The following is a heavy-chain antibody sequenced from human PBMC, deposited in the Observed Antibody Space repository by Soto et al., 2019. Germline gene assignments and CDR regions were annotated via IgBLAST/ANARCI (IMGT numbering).Heavy chain of an antibody. V-gene: IGHV1-8*02. Sequence: QVQLVQSGAEVKKPGASVKVSCKATGYTFTTYDINWVRQATGQGLEWMGWMNPNSGNTAYEQKFQGRVTITKNTSVSTAYMELSSLRPEDTAVYYCARVAAPVTISGVVIIPNWFDPWGQGTLVTVSS. D-gene: IGHD3-3*01. CDR2: MNPNSGNT. J-gene: IGHJ5*02. CDR3: ARVAAPVTISGVVIIPNWFDP. CDR1: GYTFTTYD.